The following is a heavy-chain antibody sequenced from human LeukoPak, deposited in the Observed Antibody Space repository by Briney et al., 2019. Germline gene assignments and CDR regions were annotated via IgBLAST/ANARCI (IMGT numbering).Heavy chain of an antibody. V-gene: IGHV3-30-3*01. CDR3: ARDGNGYGSGSSRPYYYYGMDV. J-gene: IGHJ6*02. D-gene: IGHD3-10*01. CDR1: GFTFSSYA. CDR2: ISYDGSNK. Sequence: PGGSLRLSCAASGFTFSSYAMHWVRQAPGKGLEWVAVISYDGSNKYYADSVKGRFTISRDNSKNTLYLQMNSLRAEDTAVYYCARDGNGYGSGSSRPYYYYGMDVWGQGTTVTVSS.